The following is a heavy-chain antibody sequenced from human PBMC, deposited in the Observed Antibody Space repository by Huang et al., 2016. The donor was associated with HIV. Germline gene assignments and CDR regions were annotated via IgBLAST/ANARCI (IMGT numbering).Heavy chain of an antibody. D-gene: IGHD1-7*01. J-gene: IGHJ6*02. V-gene: IGHV3-7*01. CDR3: ATKTAAMDI. Sequence: VESGGRSVQPGGSIRLSCVGSTFTFGAFWMSWVRKTPGKGVEGVANIKKDESEKYYVDSVKGRFNISRDNAKKVLFLQMDNLTVDDTAIYFCATKTAAMDIWGQGTTVTVSS. CDR1: TFTFGAFW. CDR2: IKKDESEK.